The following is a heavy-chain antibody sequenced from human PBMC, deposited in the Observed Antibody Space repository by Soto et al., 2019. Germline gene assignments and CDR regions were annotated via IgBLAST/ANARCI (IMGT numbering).Heavy chain of an antibody. V-gene: IGHV3-9*01. J-gene: IGHJ1*01. CDR2: INWNSGSI. CDR1: GFTFSNYA. D-gene: IGHD6-13*01. Sequence: HLLETGGGLVQPGGSLRLSCAASGFTFSNYAMNWVRHAPGKGLEWVSGINWNSGSIGYGDSVKGRFAISRDNAKNSLHLQMNSLSAEDTAFYYCVKDESINWYSGHFRHWGQGTLVTVSS. CDR3: VKDESINWYSGHFRH.